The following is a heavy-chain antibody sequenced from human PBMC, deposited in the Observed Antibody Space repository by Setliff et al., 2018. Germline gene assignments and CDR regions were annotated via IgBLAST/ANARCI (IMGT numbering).Heavy chain of an antibody. J-gene: IGHJ6*02. CDR3: ARVIYYYYYGMDV. Sequence: SCKVSGYTLTELSMHWVRQAPGQGLEWMGWISAYNGNTNYAQKLQGRVTMTTDTSTSTAYMELRSLRAEDTAVYYCARVIYYYYYGMDVWGQGTTVTVSS. CDR1: GYTLTELS. CDR2: ISAYNGNT. V-gene: IGHV1-18*01.